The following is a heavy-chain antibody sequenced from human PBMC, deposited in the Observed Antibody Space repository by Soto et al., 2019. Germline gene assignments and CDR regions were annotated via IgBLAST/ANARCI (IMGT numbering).Heavy chain of an antibody. J-gene: IGHJ5*02. CDR2: IIPIFGTA. CDR1: GGTFSSYA. Sequence: SVKVSCKASGGTFSSYAISWVRQAPGQGLEWMGGIIPIFGTANYAQKFQGRVTITADESTSTAYMELSSLRSEDTAVYYCARVFYYDSSGYYYNWFDPWGQGTLVTVSS. V-gene: IGHV1-69*13. CDR3: ARVFYYDSSGYYYNWFDP. D-gene: IGHD3-22*01.